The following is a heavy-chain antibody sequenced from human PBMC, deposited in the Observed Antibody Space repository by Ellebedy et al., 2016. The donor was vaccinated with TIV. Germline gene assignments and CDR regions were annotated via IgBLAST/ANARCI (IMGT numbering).Heavy chain of an antibody. J-gene: IGHJ4*02. CDR2: IGSSISII. Sequence: PGGSLRLSCAASGFTFSSYSMNWVRQAPGKGLEWVSYIGSSISIIYYADSVKGRFTISRDSSKSTVYLQMNRLSAEDKALYYRAKDRDRDDGKWDFDYWGQGTLVTVSS. V-gene: IGHV3-48*01. CDR1: GFTFSSYS. CDR3: AKDRDRDDGKWDFDY. D-gene: IGHD1-26*01.